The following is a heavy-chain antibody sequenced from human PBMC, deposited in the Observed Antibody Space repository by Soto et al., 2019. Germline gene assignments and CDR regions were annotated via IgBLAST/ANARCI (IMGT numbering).Heavy chain of an antibody. CDR3: AVVTAIPSLDY. D-gene: IGHD2-21*02. J-gene: IGHJ4*02. Sequence: QLQLQESGPGLVKPSETLSLTCTVSGGSISSSSYYWGWIRQPPGKGLEWIGSIYYSGSTYYNPSLKSRVTRSVDTSKNQFSLKLSSVTAADTAVYYCAVVTAIPSLDYWGQGTLVTVSS. CDR1: GGSISSSSYY. CDR2: IYYSGST. V-gene: IGHV4-39*01.